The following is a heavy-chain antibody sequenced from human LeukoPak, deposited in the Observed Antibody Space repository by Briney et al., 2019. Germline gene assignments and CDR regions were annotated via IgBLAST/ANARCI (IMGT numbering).Heavy chain of an antibody. D-gene: IGHD3-10*01. V-gene: IGHV3-74*01. J-gene: IGHJ4*02. CDR3: ASSMVRGVIGY. CDR1: GFTFSSYW. CDR2: INSDGSST. Sequence: GGSLRLSCAASGFTFSSYWMHWVRQAPGKGLVWVSRINSDGSSTSYADSVKGRFTISRDNAKNKLYLQMNSLRAEDTAVYYCASSMVRGVIGYWGQGTLVTVSS.